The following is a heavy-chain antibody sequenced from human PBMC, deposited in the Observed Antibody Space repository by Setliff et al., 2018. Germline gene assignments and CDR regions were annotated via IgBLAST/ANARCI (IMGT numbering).Heavy chain of an antibody. J-gene: IGHJ6*03. CDR2: IIPIFGTA. V-gene: IGHV1-69*05. CDR3: ARPGGSGSYGPPYYYMDV. Sequence: SAKVSCKASGGTFSSYAISWVRQAPGQGREWMGGIIPIFGTANYAQKFQGRVTITTDESTSTAYMELSSLRSEDTAVYYCARPGGSGSYGPPYYYMDVWAKGTTVTVSS. D-gene: IGHD3-10*01. CDR1: GGTFSSYA.